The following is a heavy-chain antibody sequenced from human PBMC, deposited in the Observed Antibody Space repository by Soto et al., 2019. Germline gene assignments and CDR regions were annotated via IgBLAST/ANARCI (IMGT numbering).Heavy chain of an antibody. CDR2: INPNSGGT. V-gene: IGHV1-2*04. CDR3: ARPDYYGSGTHPLDY. D-gene: IGHD3-10*01. J-gene: IGHJ4*02. Sequence: ASVKVSCKASGYTFTGYYMHWVRQAPGQGLEWMGWINPNSGGTNYAQKFQGWVTMTRDTSISTAYMELSRLRSDDTAVYYRARPDYYGSGTHPLDYWGQGTLVTVSS. CDR1: GYTFTGYY.